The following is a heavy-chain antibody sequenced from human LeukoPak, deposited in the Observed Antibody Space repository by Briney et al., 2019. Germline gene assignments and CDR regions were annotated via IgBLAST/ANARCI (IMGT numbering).Heavy chain of an antibody. CDR1: GFAFSSYS. Sequence: GGSLRLSCAASGFAFSSYSMNWVRQAPGKGLEWVAYISSSSSAIYYADSVKGRFTISRDNAKNSLYLQMNSLRAEDTAVCYCARVNDAFDIWGQGTMVTVSS. CDR3: ARVNDAFDI. V-gene: IGHV3-48*01. CDR2: ISSSSSAI. J-gene: IGHJ3*02.